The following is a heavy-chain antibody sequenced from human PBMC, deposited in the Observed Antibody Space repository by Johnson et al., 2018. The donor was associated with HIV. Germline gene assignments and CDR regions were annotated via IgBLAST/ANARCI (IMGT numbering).Heavy chain of an antibody. J-gene: IGHJ3*02. CDR3: TTGVFHAFDM. CDR1: GFTFSPYW. D-gene: IGHD3-10*01. CDR2: IVSDVSSA. V-gene: IGHV3-74*02. Sequence: VQLVESGGCLVQPGGSLRLSCAASGFTFSPYWVHWVRQAPGQGLVWVSRIVSDVSSAIYTDSVTGRFTISSDNTKNTVYLQMNSLRAEDTAVYYCTTGVFHAFDMWGQGTMVTVSS.